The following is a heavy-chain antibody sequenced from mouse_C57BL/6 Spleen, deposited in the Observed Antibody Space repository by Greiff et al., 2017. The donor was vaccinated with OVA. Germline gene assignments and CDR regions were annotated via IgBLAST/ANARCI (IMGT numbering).Heavy chain of an antibody. CDR3: AREGYGSPWFAY. V-gene: IGHV3-6*01. D-gene: IGHD1-1*01. J-gene: IGHJ3*01. CDR2: ISYDGSN. Sequence: EVKLVESGPGLVKPSQSLSLTCSVTGYSITSGYYWNWIRQFPGNKLEWMGYISYDGSNNYNPSLKNRISITRDTSKNQFFLKLNSVTTEDTATYYCAREGYGSPWFAYWGQGTLVTVSA. CDR1: GYSITSGYY.